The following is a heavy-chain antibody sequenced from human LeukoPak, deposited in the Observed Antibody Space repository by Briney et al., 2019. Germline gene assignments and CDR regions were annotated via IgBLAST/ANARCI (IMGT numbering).Heavy chain of an antibody. V-gene: IGHV3-30*02. J-gene: IGHJ4*02. CDR2: IRYDGSNK. CDR3: AKGLWFGELFPFDY. Sequence: PGGSLRLSCAASGFTFSSYGMHWVRQAPGKGLEWVAFIRYDGSNKYYADSVKGRFTTSRDNSKNTLYLQMNSLRAEDTAVYYCAKGLWFGELFPFDYWGQGTLVTVSS. D-gene: IGHD3-10*01. CDR1: GFTFSSYG.